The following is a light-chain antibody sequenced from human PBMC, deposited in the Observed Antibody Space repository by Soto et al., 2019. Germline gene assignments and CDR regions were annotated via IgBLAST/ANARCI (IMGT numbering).Light chain of an antibody. Sequence: QSALTQPRSVSGSPGQSVTISCTGTSSDVGGYNYVSWYQQHPGTVPKLIIYDVSNRPSGVPDRFSGSKSGNTASLTISGLQAEDEADYYCCSYAGGHTSLLFGGGTKLTVL. V-gene: IGLV2-11*01. CDR1: SSDVGGYNY. CDR2: DVS. CDR3: CSYAGGHTSLL. J-gene: IGLJ2*01.